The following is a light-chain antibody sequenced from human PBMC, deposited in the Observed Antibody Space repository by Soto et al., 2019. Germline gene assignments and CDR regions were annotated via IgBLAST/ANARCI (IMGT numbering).Light chain of an antibody. CDR2: DAS. V-gene: IGKV3D-20*01. J-gene: IGKJ2*01. CDR1: QSVSSSY. CDR3: QQYGSSPPYT. Sequence: EIVLTQSPATLSLSPGERATLSCGASQSVSSSYLAWYQQKPGLAPRLLIYDASSRATGIPDRFSGSGSGTYFTLTISRLEPEDFAVYYYQQYGSSPPYTFGQGTKLEIK.